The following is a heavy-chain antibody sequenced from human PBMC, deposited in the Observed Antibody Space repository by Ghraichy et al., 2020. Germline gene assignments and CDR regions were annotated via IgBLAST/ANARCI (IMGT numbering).Heavy chain of an antibody. V-gene: IGHV3-7*04. CDR3: ARDRRYYGSGSYWGMDV. J-gene: IGHJ6*02. CDR1: GFTFSSYW. D-gene: IGHD3-10*01. CDR2: IKQDGSEK. Sequence: GESLNISCAASGFTFSSYWMSWVRQAPGKGLEWVANIKQDGSEKYYVDSVKGRFTISRDNAKNSLYLQMNSLRAEDTAVYYCARDRRYYGSGSYWGMDVWGQGTTVTVSS.